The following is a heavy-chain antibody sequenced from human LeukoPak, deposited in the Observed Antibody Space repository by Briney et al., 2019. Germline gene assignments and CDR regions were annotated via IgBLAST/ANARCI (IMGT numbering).Heavy chain of an antibody. CDR3: ARIRSGYYYGAGAFQH. D-gene: IGHD3-22*01. Sequence: SETLSLTCAVYGGSFSGYYWSWIRQPPGKGLEWIGEINHSGSTNYNPSLKSRVTISIDTSKNQFSLKLSSVTAADTAVYYCARIRSGYYYGAGAFQHWGQGTLVTVSS. V-gene: IGHV4-34*01. J-gene: IGHJ1*01. CDR2: INHSGST. CDR1: GGSFSGYY.